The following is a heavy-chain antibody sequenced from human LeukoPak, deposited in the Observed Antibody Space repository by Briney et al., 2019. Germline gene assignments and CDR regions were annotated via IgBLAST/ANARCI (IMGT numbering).Heavy chain of an antibody. CDR2: VDSDGSST. V-gene: IGHV3-74*03. J-gene: IGHJ3*02. CDR3: AGGITIFGVVNDAFDI. Sequence: GGSLRLSCVASGFTFSSYWIHWVRQAPGKGLVWVSRVDSDGSSTTYADSVKGRFTVSRDNAKNTLYLQMNSLRAEDTAVYYCAGGITIFGVVNDAFDIWGQGTMVTVSS. D-gene: IGHD3-3*01. CDR1: GFTFSSYW.